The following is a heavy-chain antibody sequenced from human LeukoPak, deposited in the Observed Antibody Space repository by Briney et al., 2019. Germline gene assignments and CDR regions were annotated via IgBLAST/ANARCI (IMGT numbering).Heavy chain of an antibody. CDR1: GGSISTGSYY. CDR3: ARLSYYYDSSAYYGLYYFDF. D-gene: IGHD3-22*01. CDR2: ISYSGST. J-gene: IGHJ4*02. V-gene: IGHV4-39*01. Sequence: PSETLSLTCTVSGGSISTGSYYWGWIRQPPGKGLEWIGSISYSGSTYYNPSLKSRVTISVDTSKNQFSLKRSSVTAADTAVYYCARLSYYYDSSAYYGLYYFDFWGQGTLVTVSS.